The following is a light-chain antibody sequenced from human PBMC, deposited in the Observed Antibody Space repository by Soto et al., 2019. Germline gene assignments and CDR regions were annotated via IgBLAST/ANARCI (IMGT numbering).Light chain of an antibody. J-gene: IGKJ5*01. CDR3: QQRHMWPIT. Sequence: DVVMTQSPVSLPVTLGQPASISCSTSQRLVSSDGNTYLNWFQQGPGKSKGRLIYKVSNRGTGVPDRFSGSGSGTDITLTISSLEPEDSAVYYCQQRHMWPITFGQGTRLEIK. V-gene: IGKV2-30*01. CDR1: QRLVSSDGNTY. CDR2: KVS.